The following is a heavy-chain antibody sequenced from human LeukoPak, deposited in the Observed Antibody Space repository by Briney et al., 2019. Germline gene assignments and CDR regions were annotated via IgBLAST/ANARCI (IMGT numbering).Heavy chain of an antibody. Sequence: GASVKVSCKASGYTFTSYDVNWFRQATGQGLEWMGWMNPNSGNTGYAQKFQGRVSLTRDTSISTAYMELSSLRSKDTAVYYCAKNLALTGEFDSWGQGTLVTVSS. CDR3: AKNLALTGEFDS. J-gene: IGHJ4*02. CDR2: MNPNSGNT. D-gene: IGHD7-27*01. V-gene: IGHV1-8*01. CDR1: GYTFTSYD.